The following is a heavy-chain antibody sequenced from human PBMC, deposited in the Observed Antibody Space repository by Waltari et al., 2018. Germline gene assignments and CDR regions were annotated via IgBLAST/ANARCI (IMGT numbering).Heavy chain of an antibody. Sequence: EVQLVESGGDLVQPGGSLKLSGAASGFTSSGSDFHWCGQSSGKGLEWVGRIRSEPKNYATAYGASVTGRFTISRDDLKNTAFLQMNSLNIEDTAVYFCTRPSSSINRKDWYFDLWGRGTLVTVSS. CDR3: TRPSSSINRKDWYFDL. CDR2: IRSEPKNYAT. J-gene: IGHJ2*01. V-gene: IGHV3-73*02. CDR1: GFTSSGSD. D-gene: IGHD3-3*02.